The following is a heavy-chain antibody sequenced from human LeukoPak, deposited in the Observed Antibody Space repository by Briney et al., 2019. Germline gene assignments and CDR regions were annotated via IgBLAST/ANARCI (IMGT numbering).Heavy chain of an antibody. CDR3: NTVTYYNTRAPGDY. CDR2: VSYDGSTK. D-gene: IGHD3-10*01. Sequence: GRSLRLSCAASGFIFRSDAMHWVRLAPGKGLEWVAVVSYDGSTKYYADSVKGRFTISRDNFKNTVYLEMNSLRVEDTAVYYCNTVTYYNTRAPGDYWGQGTLVTVSS. CDR1: GFIFRSDA. J-gene: IGHJ4*02. V-gene: IGHV3-30-3*01.